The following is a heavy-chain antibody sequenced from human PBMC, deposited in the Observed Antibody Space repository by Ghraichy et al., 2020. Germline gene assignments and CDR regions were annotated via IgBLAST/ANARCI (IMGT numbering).Heavy chain of an antibody. Sequence: GGSLRLSCAASGFTVSTNYMSWVRQAPGKGLEWVSVICSDGNTSFAASLKGRFTISRDNSKNTLFLQMNSLRAEDTAVYYCARDLRTYYYMDAWGKGTTVTVSS. CDR2: ICSDGNT. CDR1: GFTVSTNY. CDR3: ARDLRTYYYMDA. V-gene: IGHV3-53*01. J-gene: IGHJ6*03. D-gene: IGHD3-9*01.